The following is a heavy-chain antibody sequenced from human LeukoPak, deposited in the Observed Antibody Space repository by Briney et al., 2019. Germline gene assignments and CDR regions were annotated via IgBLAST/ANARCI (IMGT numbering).Heavy chain of an antibody. CDR2: ISYDAKDK. CDR3: ARRFPCDY. J-gene: IGHJ4*02. Sequence: GGSLRLSCAASGFAFSSTDMHWVRQAPGKGLEWVAVISYDAKDKNYADSVKGRFTVSRDNSKNTLYLQMSSLRAEDTAVYYCARRFPCDYWGQGTLVTVSS. V-gene: IGHV3-30*03. CDR1: GFAFSSTD. D-gene: IGHD3-16*01.